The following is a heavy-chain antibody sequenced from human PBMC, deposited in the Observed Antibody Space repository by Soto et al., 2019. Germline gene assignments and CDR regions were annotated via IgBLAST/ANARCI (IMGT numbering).Heavy chain of an antibody. CDR2: ISGSGGST. J-gene: IGHJ4*02. D-gene: IGHD1-26*01. V-gene: IGHV3-23*01. Sequence: GGSLRLSCAASGFTFSSYAMSWVRQAPGKGLEWVSAISGSGGSTYYADSVKGRFTISRDNSKNTLYLQMNSLRAEDTAVYYCAAQFLQWELLPPRWYWGQGTLVTVSS. CDR1: GFTFSSYA. CDR3: AAQFLQWELLPPRWY.